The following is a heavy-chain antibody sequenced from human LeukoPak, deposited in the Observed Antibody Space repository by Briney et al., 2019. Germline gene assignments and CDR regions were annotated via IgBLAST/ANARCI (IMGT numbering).Heavy chain of an antibody. CDR1: GFTFGDYA. CDR2: IRSKRYGCTT. V-gene: IGHV3-49*04. CDR3: TRDLGPYYHGSGSTDY. D-gene: IGHD3-10*01. J-gene: IGHJ4*02. Sequence: QPGGSLRLSCTASGFTFGDYAMSWVRQAPGKGLEWVGFIRSKRYGCTTEYAASVKGRFTISRDDSKTIAYLQMNSLKTEDAAVYYCTRDLGPYYHGSGSTDYWGQGTLVTVSS.